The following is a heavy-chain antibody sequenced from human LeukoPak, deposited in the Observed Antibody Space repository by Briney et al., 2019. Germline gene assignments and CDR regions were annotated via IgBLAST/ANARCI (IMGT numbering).Heavy chain of an antibody. J-gene: IGHJ4*02. D-gene: IGHD2-15*01. CDR1: GYTFTSYG. CDR3: ASSPAGGYCSGGSCYASATHFDY. Sequence: ASVKVSCKASGYTFTSYGISWVRQAPGQGLEWMGWISAYNGNTNYAQKLQGRVTTTTDTSTSTAYMELRSLRSDDTAVYYCASSPAGGYCSGGSCYASATHFDYWGQGTLVTVSS. V-gene: IGHV1-18*01. CDR2: ISAYNGNT.